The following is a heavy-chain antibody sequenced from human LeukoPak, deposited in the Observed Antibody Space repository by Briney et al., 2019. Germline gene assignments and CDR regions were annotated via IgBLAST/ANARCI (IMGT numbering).Heavy chain of an antibody. J-gene: IGHJ4*02. CDR3: ATPSSFPFDY. CDR1: GGSISSSSYY. Sequence: SETLSLTCTVSGGSISSSSYYWGWIRQPPGKGLEWIGSIYYSGSTYYNPSLKSRVTISVDTSKNQFSLKLRSVTAADTAVYYCATPSSFPFDYWGQGTLVTVSS. V-gene: IGHV4-39*01. D-gene: IGHD5/OR15-5a*01. CDR2: IYYSGST.